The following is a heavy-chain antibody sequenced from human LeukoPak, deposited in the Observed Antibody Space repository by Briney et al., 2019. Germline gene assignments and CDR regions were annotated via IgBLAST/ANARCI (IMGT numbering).Heavy chain of an antibody. D-gene: IGHD4-23*01. Sequence: ASVKVSCKASGYTFTGYYMHWVRQAPGHGLEWMGWINPNSGGTNYAQKFQGRVTMTRDTSISTAYMELSRLRSDDTAVYYCAREGGGNSGAFDIWGQGTMVTVSS. J-gene: IGHJ3*02. CDR2: INPNSGGT. CDR3: AREGGGNSGAFDI. V-gene: IGHV1-2*02. CDR1: GYTFTGYY.